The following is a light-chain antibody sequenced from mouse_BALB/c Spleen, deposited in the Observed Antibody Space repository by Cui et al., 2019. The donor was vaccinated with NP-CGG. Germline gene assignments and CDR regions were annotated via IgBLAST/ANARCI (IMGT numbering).Light chain of an antibody. V-gene: IGLV1*01. CDR1: TGAVTTSNY. J-gene: IGLJ1*01. Sequence: HALLSQEPVLTTSPGETVTLTCRSSTGAVTTSNYANWVQEKPNHLFTGLIGGTNNRAPGVPARFSGSLIGDKAALTITGAQTEDEAIYFCTLWYSNHWVFGGGTKLTVL. CDR3: TLWYSNHWV. CDR2: GTN.